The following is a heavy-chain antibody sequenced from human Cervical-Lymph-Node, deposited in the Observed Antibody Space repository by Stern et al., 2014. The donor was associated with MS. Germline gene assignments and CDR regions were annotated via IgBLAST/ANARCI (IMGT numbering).Heavy chain of an antibody. CDR1: GFTFSSYA. CDR3: ARLIGLMPPWQYGMDV. Sequence: EVQLVESGGGLVQPGGSLRLSCAASGFTFSSYAMSWVRQAPGKGLEWVSALSGSGCITYYADSVKGRSTISRDNSKNTLYLQMNSLRAEDTAVYYCARLIGLMPPWQYGMDVWGQGTTVTVSS. D-gene: IGHD2-8*01. CDR2: LSGSGCIT. J-gene: IGHJ6*02. V-gene: IGHV3-23*04.